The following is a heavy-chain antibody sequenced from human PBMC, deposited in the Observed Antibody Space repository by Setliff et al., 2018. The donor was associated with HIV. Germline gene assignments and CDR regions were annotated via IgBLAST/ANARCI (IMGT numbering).Heavy chain of an antibody. CDR3: ARDSRDIVVVIAPEPEPYYYYGMDV. CDR2: IYASGST. CDR1: GGSISSGSYY. J-gene: IGHJ6*04. V-gene: IGHV4-61*02. Sequence: SETLSLTCTVSGGSISSGSYYWSWIRQPAGKGLEWIGRIYASGSTNYNPSLRSRVAISVYMELSSLRSEDTAVYYCARDSRDIVVVIAPEPEPYYYYGMDVWGEGTTVTVSS. D-gene: IGHD2-15*01.